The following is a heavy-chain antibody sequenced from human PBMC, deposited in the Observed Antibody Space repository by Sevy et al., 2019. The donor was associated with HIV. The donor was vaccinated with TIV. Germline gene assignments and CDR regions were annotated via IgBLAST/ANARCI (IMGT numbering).Heavy chain of an antibody. V-gene: IGHV1-69*06. CDR2: IIPIFGTA. J-gene: IGHJ6*03. CDR1: GGTFSSYA. CDR3: ARDPFDPTAGGGEDYYYYYMDV. D-gene: IGHD2-8*02. Sequence: ASAKVSCKASGGTFSSYAISWVRQAPGQGLEWMGGIIPIFGTANYAQKFQGRVTITADKSTSTAYMELSSLRSEDTAVYYCARDPFDPTAGGGEDYYYYYMDVWGKGTTVTVSS.